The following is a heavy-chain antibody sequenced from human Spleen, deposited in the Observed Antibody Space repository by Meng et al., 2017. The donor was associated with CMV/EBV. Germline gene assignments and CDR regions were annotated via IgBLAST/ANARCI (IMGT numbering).Heavy chain of an antibody. CDR3: ARAAAPYHRTTIYYGMDV. D-gene: IGHD6-25*01. Sequence: GESLKISCAASGFTVSGNYMMWVRQSPRKGLECVSIIYAGGTTYYADSVKGRFTISRDNSKNTLYLQMNSLRAEDTSVYYCARAAAPYHRTTIYYGMDVWGQGTTVTVSS. CDR1: GFTVSGNY. V-gene: IGHV3-66*02. CDR2: IYAGGTT. J-gene: IGHJ6*02.